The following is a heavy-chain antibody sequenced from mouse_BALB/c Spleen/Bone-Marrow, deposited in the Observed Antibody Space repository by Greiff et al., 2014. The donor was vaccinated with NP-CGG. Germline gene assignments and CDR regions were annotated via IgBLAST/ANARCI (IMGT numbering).Heavy chain of an antibody. CDR3: ARDYGPFDY. CDR2: IDPANGDT. CDR1: GFNIKDIY. Sequence: VQLQQSGAELVKPGASVKLPCTASGFNIKDIYMHWVKQRPEQGLEWIGRIDPANGDTKYDPKFQGKATITADTSSNTAYLQLSSLTSEDTAVYYCARDYGPFDYWGQGTTLTVSS. V-gene: IGHV14-3*02. D-gene: IGHD1-2*01. J-gene: IGHJ2*01.